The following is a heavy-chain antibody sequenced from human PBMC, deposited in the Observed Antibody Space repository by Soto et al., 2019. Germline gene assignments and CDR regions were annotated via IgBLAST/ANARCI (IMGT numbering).Heavy chain of an antibody. D-gene: IGHD1-26*01. CDR2: INAANGHT. CDR1: GYSLPTHT. J-gene: IGHJ4*02. CDR3: ARANGSYDWGRNDY. Sequence: QVQLVQSGAEVKKPGASVRISCKASGYSLPTHTIHWVRQAPGHRLEWMGWINAANGHTKYSQNFQNRVTISSDTSASTVYMKLTGLTSDDTAIYYCARANGSYDWGRNDYWGQGTLVTVSS. V-gene: IGHV1-3*01.